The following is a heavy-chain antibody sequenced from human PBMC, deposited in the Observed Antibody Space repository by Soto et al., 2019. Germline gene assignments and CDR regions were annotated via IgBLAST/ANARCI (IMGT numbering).Heavy chain of an antibody. Sequence: PGGSLRLSCAASGFTCSSYVMSWVRQAPGKGLEWVSAISGSGGSTYYADSVKGRFTISRDNSKNTLYLQMTSLRAEDTAVYYCAKAAAGTQYFQHWGQGTLVTVSS. CDR1: GFTCSSYV. CDR3: AKAAAGTQYFQH. V-gene: IGHV3-23*01. D-gene: IGHD6-13*01. J-gene: IGHJ1*01. CDR2: ISGSGGST.